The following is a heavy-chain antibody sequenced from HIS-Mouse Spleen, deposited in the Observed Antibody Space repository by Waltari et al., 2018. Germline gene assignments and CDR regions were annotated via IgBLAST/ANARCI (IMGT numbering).Heavy chain of an antibody. Sequence: QVQLVQSGAEVKKPGSSVKVSCKASGGTFSSYAISWVRQAPGQGLEWMVRILPILGIATYAQNVQGRVTITADKSTSTAYMELSSLRSEDTAVYYCARTDSSGYSDAFDIWGQGTMVTVSS. CDR3: ARTDSSGYSDAFDI. V-gene: IGHV1-69*04. CDR2: ILPILGIA. CDR1: GGTFSSYA. D-gene: IGHD3-22*01. J-gene: IGHJ3*02.